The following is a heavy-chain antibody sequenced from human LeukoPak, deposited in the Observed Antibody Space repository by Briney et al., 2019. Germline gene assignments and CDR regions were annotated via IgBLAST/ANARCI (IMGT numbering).Heavy chain of an antibody. CDR2: IYYSGST. CDR3: ARGRGAGRRGGSGSYYGNWFDP. J-gene: IGHJ5*02. D-gene: IGHD3-10*01. Sequence: SETLSLTCTVSGGSISSYYWSWIRQPPGKGLEWIGYIYYSGSTNYNPSLKSRVTISVDTSKNQFSLKLSSVTAADTAVYYCARGRGAGRRGGSGSYYGNWFDPWGQGTLVTVSS. CDR1: GGSISSYY. V-gene: IGHV4-59*01.